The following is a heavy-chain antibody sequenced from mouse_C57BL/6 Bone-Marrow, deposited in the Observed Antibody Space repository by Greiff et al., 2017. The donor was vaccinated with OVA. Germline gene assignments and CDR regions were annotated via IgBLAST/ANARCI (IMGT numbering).Heavy chain of an antibody. CDR2: ISSGGSYT. CDR3: ARWLPYFDY. V-gene: IGHV5-6*01. J-gene: IGHJ2*02. D-gene: IGHD2-2*01. CDR1: GFTFSSYG. Sequence: DVQLVESGGDLVKPGGSLKLSCAASGFTFSSYGMSWVRQTPDKRLEWVATISSGGSYTSYPDSVKGRFTFSSDNAKNTLYLQMSSLKSEDTAMYYCARWLPYFDYGGQGTSLTVSS.